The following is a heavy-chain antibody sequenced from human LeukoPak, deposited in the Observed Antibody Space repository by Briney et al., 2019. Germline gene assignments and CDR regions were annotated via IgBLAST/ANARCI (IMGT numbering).Heavy chain of an antibody. CDR1: GYIFTSYG. Sequence: ASVKVSCKASGYIFTSYGISWVRQAPGQGLEWMGWISAYNVNTNYAQKLQGRVTMTTDTSTSTAYMELRSLRSDDTAVYYCARVNFNGDSKWFDPWGQGTLVTVSS. J-gene: IGHJ5*02. D-gene: IGHD4-17*01. CDR2: ISAYNVNT. V-gene: IGHV1-18*01. CDR3: ARVNFNGDSKWFDP.